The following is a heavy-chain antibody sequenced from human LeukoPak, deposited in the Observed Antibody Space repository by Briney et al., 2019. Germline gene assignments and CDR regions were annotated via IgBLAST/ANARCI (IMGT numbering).Heavy chain of an antibody. Sequence: GRSLRLSCAASGFTFSSYAMHWVRQAPGKGLEWVAVIWYDGSNKFYADSVKGRFTISRDNSKNTLYLQMDSLRTEDTAVYYCASLRRDSSGWYYFDYWGQGTLVTVSS. CDR3: ASLRRDSSGWYYFDY. CDR1: GFTFSSYA. J-gene: IGHJ4*02. D-gene: IGHD6-19*01. CDR2: IWYDGSNK. V-gene: IGHV3-30*04.